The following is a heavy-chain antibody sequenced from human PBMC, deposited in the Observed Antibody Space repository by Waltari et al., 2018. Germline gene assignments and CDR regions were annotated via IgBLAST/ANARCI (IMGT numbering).Heavy chain of an antibody. J-gene: IGHJ6*02. CDR2: IIPIFGTA. V-gene: IGHV1-69*01. Sequence: QVQLVQSGAEVKTPGSSVKVSCKASGGTFSIYAISWVRKAPGKGLEWMGGIIPIFGTANYAQKFQGRVTITADESTSTAYMELSSLRSEDTAVYYCARDNYRYDSSGFYGMDVWGQGTTVTVSS. CDR3: ARDNYRYDSSGFYGMDV. D-gene: IGHD3-22*01. CDR1: GGTFSIYA.